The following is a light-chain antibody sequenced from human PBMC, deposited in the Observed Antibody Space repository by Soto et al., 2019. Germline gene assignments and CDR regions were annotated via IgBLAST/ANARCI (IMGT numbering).Light chain of an antibody. V-gene: IGKV3-20*01. CDR1: QSVSSSY. Sequence: EIVLTQSPGTLSLSPGERATLSCRASQSVSSSYLAWYQQKPGQAPRLLIYGASSRATGIPDRFSGSGSGTDFTLTISRLEPDDFATYYCQQYTSYPWTFGQGTKVEIK. CDR3: QQYTSYPWT. J-gene: IGKJ1*01. CDR2: GAS.